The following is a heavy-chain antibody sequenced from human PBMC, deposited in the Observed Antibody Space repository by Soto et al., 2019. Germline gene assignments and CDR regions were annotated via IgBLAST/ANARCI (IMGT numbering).Heavy chain of an antibody. CDR1: GFPFSDHY. Sequence: GGSLRLSCEASGFPFSDHYMSWIRQAPGKGLEWVSYISTGGSPEYYADSVRGRFTISRDNAKNSLYLQMNSLRDEDTALYYCARDPDTTSKVDYWGQGTRVTVSS. D-gene: IGHD1-1*01. J-gene: IGHJ4*02. V-gene: IGHV3-11*01. CDR2: ISTGGSPE. CDR3: ARDPDTTSKVDY.